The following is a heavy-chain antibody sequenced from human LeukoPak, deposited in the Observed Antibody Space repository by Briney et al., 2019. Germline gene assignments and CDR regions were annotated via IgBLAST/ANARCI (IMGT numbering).Heavy chain of an antibody. Sequence: GSSVKVSCKASGGTFSSYAISWVRQAPGRGLEWMGGIIPIFGTANYAQKFQGRVTITADESTSTAYMELSSLRSEDTAVYYCASSTGTYYDFWSGNPNWFDPWGQGTLVTVSS. CDR1: GGTFSSYA. CDR2: IIPIFGTA. D-gene: IGHD3-3*01. V-gene: IGHV1-69*01. CDR3: ASSTGTYYDFWSGNPNWFDP. J-gene: IGHJ5*02.